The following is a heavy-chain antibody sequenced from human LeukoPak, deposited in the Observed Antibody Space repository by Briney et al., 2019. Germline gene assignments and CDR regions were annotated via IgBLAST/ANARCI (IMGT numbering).Heavy chain of an antibody. Sequence: ASVKVSCKASGYTSTSYDINWVRQATGQGLEWMGWINPNSGNTGYAQKFQGRVTMTKSNSITTAYMELSSLRSEDTAVYYCARALSWTTDSYYYMDVWGKGTTVTVSS. J-gene: IGHJ6*03. D-gene: IGHD3/OR15-3a*01. V-gene: IGHV1-8*01. CDR1: GYTSTSYD. CDR3: ARALSWTTDSYYYMDV. CDR2: INPNSGNT.